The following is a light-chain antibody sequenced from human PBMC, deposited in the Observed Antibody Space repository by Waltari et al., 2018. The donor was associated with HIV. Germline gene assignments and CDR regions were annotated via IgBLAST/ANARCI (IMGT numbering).Light chain of an antibody. Sequence: DIRMTQSPSSLSASVGDRITITCRASQDIGSSLAWYQQMPGTVPKLVIFRASSLQSGVSSRFSGSGSGTYFTLTISSLQPEDAATYFCQKHNSAPHAFGQGTRVEI. CDR3: QKHNSAPHA. V-gene: IGKV1-27*01. CDR1: QDIGSS. CDR2: RAS. J-gene: IGKJ1*01.